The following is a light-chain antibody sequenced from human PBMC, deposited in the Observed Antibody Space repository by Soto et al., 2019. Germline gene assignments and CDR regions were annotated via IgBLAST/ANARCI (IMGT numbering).Light chain of an antibody. Sequence: EIVLTQSPAFLSLSPGERVTLSCRASQSITSYLAWYRQKAGQTPRLLIYDAFNRATGIPDRFSGSGSGTDFTLTISSLEPEDFATYYCQQFNNYLFTFGPGTKVDIK. J-gene: IGKJ3*01. CDR1: QSITSY. CDR2: DAF. CDR3: QQFNNYLFT. V-gene: IGKV3-11*01.